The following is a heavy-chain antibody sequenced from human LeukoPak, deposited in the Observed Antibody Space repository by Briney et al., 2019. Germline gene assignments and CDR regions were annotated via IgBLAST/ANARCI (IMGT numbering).Heavy chain of an antibody. D-gene: IGHD3-16*01. Sequence: GGSLRLSCAASGFTFSSFWVSWVPQAPGKGLEWVANIKQDGSEKYYVDSVKGRFTISRDNAKNSLYLQMNSLRAEDTAVYYCAREFVDYWGQGTLVTVSS. V-gene: IGHV3-7*05. CDR3: AREFVDY. CDR1: GFTFSSFW. CDR2: IKQDGSEK. J-gene: IGHJ4*02.